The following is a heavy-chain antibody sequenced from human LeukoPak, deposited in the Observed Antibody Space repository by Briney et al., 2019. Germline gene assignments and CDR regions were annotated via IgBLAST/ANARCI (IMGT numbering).Heavy chain of an antibody. CDR2: IYYSGST. D-gene: IGHD3-9*01. V-gene: IGHV4-61*01. CDR3: ASLLRYFDWLLAPSYYYGMDV. J-gene: IGHJ6*04. CDR1: GGSVSSGSYY. Sequence: SETLSLTCTVSGGSVSSGSYYWSWIRQPPGKGLEWIGYIYYSGSTNYSPSLKSRVTISVDTSKNQFSLKLSSVTAADTAVYYCASLLRYFDWLLAPSYYYGMDVWGKGTTVTASS.